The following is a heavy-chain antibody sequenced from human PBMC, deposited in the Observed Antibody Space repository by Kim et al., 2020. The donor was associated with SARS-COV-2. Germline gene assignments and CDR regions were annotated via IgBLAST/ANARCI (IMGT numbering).Heavy chain of an antibody. J-gene: IGHJ5*02. CDR2: ISYDGTIQ. D-gene: IGHD2-2*01. CDR1: GLTFRNYG. Sequence: GGSLRLSCAASGLTFRNYGMHWVRQAPGKGLEWVADISYDGTIQYYGDSVEGRFTISRDNSKNTLYLQMNSLRLEDTAVYYCAKGPIAVVSGGKMWLDPWGQGTLLTVSS. CDR3: AKGPIAVVSGGKMWLDP. V-gene: IGHV3-30*18.